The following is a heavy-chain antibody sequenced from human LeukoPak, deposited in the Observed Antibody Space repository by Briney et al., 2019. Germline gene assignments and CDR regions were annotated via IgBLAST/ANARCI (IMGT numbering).Heavy chain of an antibody. D-gene: IGHD1-7*01. CDR2: MNPNSGNT. V-gene: IGHV1-8*03. CDR3: ARDGLTGTTGDWFDP. Sequence: ASVKVSCKASGYTFTSYDINWVRQATGQGLEWMGWMNPNSGNTGYAQKFQGRVTITRNTSISTAYMELRSLRSDDTAVYYCARDGLTGTTGDWFDPWGQGTLVTVSS. J-gene: IGHJ5*02. CDR1: GYTFTSYD.